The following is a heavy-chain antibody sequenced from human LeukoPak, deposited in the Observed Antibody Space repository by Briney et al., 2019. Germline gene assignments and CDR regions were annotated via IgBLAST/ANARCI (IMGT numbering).Heavy chain of an antibody. CDR2: INHSGST. CDR1: GGSFSGYY. J-gene: IGHJ4*02. CDR3: ARLRQQQLGGFDY. Sequence: SETLSLTCAVYGGSFSGYYWSWIRQPPGKGLEWIGEINHSGSTNYNPSLKSRVTISVDTSKNQFSLKLSSVTAADTAVYYCARLRQQQLGGFDYWGQGTLVTVSS. D-gene: IGHD6-13*01. V-gene: IGHV4-34*01.